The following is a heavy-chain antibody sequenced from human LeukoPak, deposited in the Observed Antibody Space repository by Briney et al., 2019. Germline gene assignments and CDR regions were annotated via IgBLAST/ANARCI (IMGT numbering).Heavy chain of an antibody. CDR1: GNYW. V-gene: IGHV3-74*01. J-gene: IGHJ4*02. Sequence: GGSLRLSCAASGNYWMHWVRQAPGKGLVWVSHINSDGSWTSYADSVKGRFTISRDNSKNTLYQQMNSLRAEDTAVYYCAKGRAAVGAVAGYFDYWGQGTLVTVSS. CDR3: AKGRAAVGAVAGYFDY. D-gene: IGHD6-19*01. CDR2: INSDGSWT.